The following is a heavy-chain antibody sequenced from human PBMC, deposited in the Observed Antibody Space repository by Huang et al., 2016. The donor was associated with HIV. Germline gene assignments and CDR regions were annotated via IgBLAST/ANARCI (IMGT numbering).Heavy chain of an antibody. V-gene: IGHV4-30-4*08. CDR2: IYNSGST. Sequence: QVQLQQSGPGLVRPSQTLSLSCTVSGGSISSGGHYWSWIRQPPGQGLEWIGYIYNSGSTYFNPSLKSRVSISADTSKSQFSLKLRSVTAADTAVYYCARGVDALTGAYFFDFWGQGTLVTVSS. CDR1: GGSISSGGHY. J-gene: IGHJ4*02. CDR3: ARGVDALTGAYFFDF. D-gene: IGHD3-9*01.